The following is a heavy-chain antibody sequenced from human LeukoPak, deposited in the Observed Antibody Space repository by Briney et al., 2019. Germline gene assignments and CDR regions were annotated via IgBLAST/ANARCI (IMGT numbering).Heavy chain of an antibody. CDR1: GFTVSSNY. Sequence: GGSLRLSCAASGFTVSSNYISWVRQAPGKGLEWVSVIHSGGSTYYADSVKGRFTISTDDSKNTVYLQMNSLRAEDTALYFCATYIQRPPGMDVWGQGTTVTVSS. CDR2: IHSGGST. V-gene: IGHV3-66*01. J-gene: IGHJ6*02. CDR3: ATYIQRPPGMDV. D-gene: IGHD2-15*01.